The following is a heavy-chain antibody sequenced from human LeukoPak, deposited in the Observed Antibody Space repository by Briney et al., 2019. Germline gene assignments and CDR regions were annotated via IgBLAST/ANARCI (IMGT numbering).Heavy chain of an antibody. D-gene: IGHD6-19*01. V-gene: IGHV4-34*01. CDR3: ALTDRYSSGWYRQVDY. Sequence: PSETLSLTCAVYGGSFSGYYWSWIRQPPGKGLEWIGEINHSGSTNYNPSLKSRVTISVDTSKNQFSLKLSSVTAADTAVYYCALTDRYSSGWYRQVDYWGQGTLVTVSS. CDR2: INHSGST. J-gene: IGHJ4*02. CDR1: GGSFSGYY.